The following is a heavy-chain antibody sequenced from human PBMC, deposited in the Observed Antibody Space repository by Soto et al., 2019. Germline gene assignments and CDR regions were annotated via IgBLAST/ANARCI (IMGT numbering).Heavy chain of an antibody. CDR2: ISYDGSNK. CDR3: AKDGPYDTTLGAFDI. Sequence: HVQLVESGGGVVQPGRSLRLSCAASGFTFSSYDMHWVRQAPGKGLEWVAVISYDGSNKYYADSVKGRFTISRDNSKNTLYLQMNSLRAEDTAVYYCAKDGPYDTTLGAFDIWGQGTMVTVSS. V-gene: IGHV3-30*18. D-gene: IGHD3-22*01. J-gene: IGHJ3*02. CDR1: GFTFSSYD.